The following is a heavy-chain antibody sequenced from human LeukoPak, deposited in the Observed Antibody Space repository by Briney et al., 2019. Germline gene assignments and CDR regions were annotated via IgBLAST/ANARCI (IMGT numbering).Heavy chain of an antibody. V-gene: IGHV1-2*02. J-gene: IGHJ6*03. Sequence: ASVKVSCKASGYTFNSYDINWVRQATGQGLEWMGWMNPNSGGTNYAQKFQGSVTMTRDTSISTAYMEVSRLRSDDTAVYYCARDYDPDYYYNMDVWGKGTMITVSS. CDR1: GYTFNSYD. CDR3: ARDYDPDYYYNMDV. D-gene: IGHD3-3*01. CDR2: MNPNSGGT.